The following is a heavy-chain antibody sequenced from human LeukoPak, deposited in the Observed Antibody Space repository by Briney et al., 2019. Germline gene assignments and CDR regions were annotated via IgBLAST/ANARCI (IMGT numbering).Heavy chain of an antibody. J-gene: IGHJ4*02. V-gene: IGHV3-30*02. CDR1: GFTFSSYG. Sequence: PGGSLRLSCAASGFTFSSYGMHWVRQAPGKGLEWVTFIRNDGSNKYYADSVKGRFTISRDNSKNTLYLQMNSLRAEDTAVYYCAKRGAEVGTTVAPGDYWGQGTLLTVSS. CDR2: IRNDGSNK. D-gene: IGHD1-26*01. CDR3: AKRGAEVGTTVAPGDY.